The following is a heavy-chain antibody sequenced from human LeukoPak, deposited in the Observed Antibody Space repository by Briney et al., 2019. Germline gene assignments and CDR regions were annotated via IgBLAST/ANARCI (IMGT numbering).Heavy chain of an antibody. J-gene: IGHJ4*02. CDR1: GGSISSSNW. CDR2: IYLRGNT. Sequence: SETLSLTCAISGGSISSSNWWTWVRQPPGKGLEWVGEIYLRGNTNYNPSLESRVTISVDESKTQLSLRLESVTAADTAVYYCARAIEMATTFLDYWGQGTLVTVSS. D-gene: IGHD5-24*01. V-gene: IGHV4-4*02. CDR3: ARAIEMATTFLDY.